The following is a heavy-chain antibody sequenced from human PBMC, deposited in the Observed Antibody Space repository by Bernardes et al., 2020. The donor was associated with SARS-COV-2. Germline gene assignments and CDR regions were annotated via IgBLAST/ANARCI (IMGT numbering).Heavy chain of an antibody. Sequence: SLRLSCAASGITLSSYDMHWVRQAPGKGLEWVAVIWFDGSKKYYGDSVKGRFTISRDNSKNTMYLQMDTLRVEDTAVYYCARDSTAGTTTSNWIDPWGQGTLVTVSS. D-gene: IGHD1-1*01. CDR2: IWFDGSKK. CDR3: ARDSTAGTTTSNWIDP. CDR1: GITLSSYD. V-gene: IGHV3-33*01. J-gene: IGHJ5*02.